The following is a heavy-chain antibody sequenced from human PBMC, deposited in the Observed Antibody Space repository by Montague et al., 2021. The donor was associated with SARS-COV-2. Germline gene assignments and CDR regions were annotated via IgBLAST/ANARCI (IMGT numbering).Heavy chain of an antibody. V-gene: IGHV4-59*01. J-gene: IGHJ4*02. D-gene: IGHD3-10*01. CDR3: AREISGPDYFDY. CDR1: GGSISSNY. CDR2: TYYSGST. Sequence: SETLSLTCTVSGGSISSNYWNWIRQPPGRGLEWIGYTYYSGSTNYNPSLESRVTISADTSKNHFSLKLRSVTAAGTAVYYCAREISGPDYFDYWGQGTLVTVSS.